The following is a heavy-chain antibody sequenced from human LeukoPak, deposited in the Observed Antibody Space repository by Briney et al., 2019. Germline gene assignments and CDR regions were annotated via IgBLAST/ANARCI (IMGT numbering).Heavy chain of an antibody. CDR2: MNPNSGNT. D-gene: IGHD2-15*01. Sequence: GASVKVSCKASGYTFTSYDINWVRQATGQGLEWMGWMNPNSGNTGYAQKFQGRVTITRNTSISTAYMELSSLRSEDTAVYYCATEDLARWWRRGYFQHWGQGTLVTVSS. J-gene: IGHJ1*01. V-gene: IGHV1-8*03. CDR1: GYTFTSYD. CDR3: ATEDLARWWRRGYFQH.